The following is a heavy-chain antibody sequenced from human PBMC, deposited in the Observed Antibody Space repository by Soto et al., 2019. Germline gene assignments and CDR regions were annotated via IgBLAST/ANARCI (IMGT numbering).Heavy chain of an antibody. CDR3: ARDTDRPQLGGNYYYILDV. CDR1: GGTFRNSA. V-gene: IGHV1-69*12. Sequence: QVQLEQSGAEVKKPGSSVKVSCKASGGTFRNSAISWVRQAPGQGLEWMGGIMPIFRTPDYAQKFQGRVTITADESTSTAYMELSGLRSDDTAVYFCARDTDRPQLGGNYYYILDVWGHGTTVTVSS. D-gene: IGHD3-3*02. J-gene: IGHJ6*02. CDR2: IMPIFRTP.